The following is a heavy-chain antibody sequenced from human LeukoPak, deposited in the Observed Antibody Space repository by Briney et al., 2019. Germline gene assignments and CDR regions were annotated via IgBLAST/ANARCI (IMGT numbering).Heavy chain of an antibody. CDR3: ARMTYYYDSSGYLGYFDY. J-gene: IGHJ4*02. D-gene: IGHD3-22*01. CDR1: GYTFTSYG. V-gene: IGHV1-18*01. CDR2: ISAYNGST. Sequence: ASVKVSCKASGYTFTSYGISWVRQALGQGLEWMGWISAYNGSTNYAQKLQGRVTMTTDTSTSTAYMELRSLRSDDTAVYYCARMTYYYDSSGYLGYFDYWGQGTLVTVSS.